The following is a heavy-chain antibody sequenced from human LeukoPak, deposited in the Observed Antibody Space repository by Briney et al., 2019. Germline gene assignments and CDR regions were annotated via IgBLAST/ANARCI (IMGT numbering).Heavy chain of an antibody. V-gene: IGHV3-21*01. CDR2: ISTKSAFI. CDR1: GFTFINYS. D-gene: IGHD4-17*01. CDR3: ACLRGPSDY. J-gene: IGHJ4*02. Sequence: GGSLRLSYTASGFTFINYSMKWVRPAPGKGLEWVSSISTKSAFIYYADSVRGRFTISRDNTKNSLYLQMDSLTADDTAVYFCACLRGPSDYWGQGTLVTVSS.